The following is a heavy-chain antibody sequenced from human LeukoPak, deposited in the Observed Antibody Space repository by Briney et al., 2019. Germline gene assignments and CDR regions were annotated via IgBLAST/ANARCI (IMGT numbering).Heavy chain of an antibody. CDR1: DGSISDSY. CDR2: IFYTGFT. Sequence: SETLSLTCTVSDGSISDSYWSWIRQSPGKGLEWIGYIFYTGFTHYNPSLESRVTISVDTSKKQFSLRLNSVTAADTAVYYCARDAYDGNSWGWFDPWGQGTLVTVSS. CDR3: ARDAYDGNSWGWFDP. V-gene: IGHV4-59*01. D-gene: IGHD4-23*01. J-gene: IGHJ5*02.